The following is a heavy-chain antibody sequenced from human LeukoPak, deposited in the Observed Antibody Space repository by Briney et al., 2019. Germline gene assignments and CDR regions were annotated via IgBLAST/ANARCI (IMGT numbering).Heavy chain of an antibody. V-gene: IGHV4-59*01. CDR3: ARGKNTAMY. J-gene: IGHJ4*02. CDR2: IYYSGST. Sequence: SETLSLTCTVSGGSISSYYWSWIRQPPGKGLEWIGYIYYSGSTNYNPSLKSRVTISVDTSKNQFSLKLSSVTAADTAVYYCARGKNTAMYWGQGTLVTVSS. D-gene: IGHD5-18*01. CDR1: GGSISSYY.